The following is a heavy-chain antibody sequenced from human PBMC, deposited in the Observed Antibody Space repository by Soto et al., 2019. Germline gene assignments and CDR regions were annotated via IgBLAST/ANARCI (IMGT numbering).Heavy chain of an antibody. CDR2: INPNSGGP. Sequence: SVKVSCKASGYTFTGYYIHWVRQAPGQRLEWMGYINPNSGGPNYAQKFQGRVTMTRDTSINTAYMELSRLRSDDTAVYYCARDYWSGDRYYYGMDVWGQGTTVTVSS. J-gene: IGHJ6*02. D-gene: IGHD3-3*01. CDR3: ARDYWSGDRYYYGMDV. CDR1: GYTFTGYY. V-gene: IGHV1-2*02.